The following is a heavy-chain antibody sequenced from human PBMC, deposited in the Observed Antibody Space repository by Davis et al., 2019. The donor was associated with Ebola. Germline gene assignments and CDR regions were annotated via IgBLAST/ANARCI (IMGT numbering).Heavy chain of an antibody. D-gene: IGHD6-13*01. V-gene: IGHV3-21*01. Sequence: GESLKISCAASGFTFSSYGMHWVRQAPGKGLEWVSSISSSSSYIYYADSVKGRFTISRDNAKNSLYLQMNSLRAEDTAVYYCATIAAAAPRDYWGQGTLVTVSS. CDR2: ISSSSSYI. CDR3: ATIAAAAPRDY. J-gene: IGHJ4*02. CDR1: GFTFSSYG.